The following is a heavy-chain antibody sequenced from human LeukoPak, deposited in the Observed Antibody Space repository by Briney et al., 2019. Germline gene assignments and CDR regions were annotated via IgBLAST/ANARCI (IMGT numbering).Heavy chain of an antibody. CDR1: GFTFSAYA. CDR2: IGSDNKP. J-gene: IGHJ3*02. V-gene: IGHV3-23*01. CDR3: AKDRVAVAGPNDAFDI. D-gene: IGHD6-19*01. Sequence: GGSLRLSCEASGFTFSAYAMTWVRQAPGKGLEWVSSIGSDNKPHYSESVKGRFTISRDNSINTLYLQMNSLRAEDTAVYYCAKDRVAVAGPNDAFDIWGQGTMVTVSS.